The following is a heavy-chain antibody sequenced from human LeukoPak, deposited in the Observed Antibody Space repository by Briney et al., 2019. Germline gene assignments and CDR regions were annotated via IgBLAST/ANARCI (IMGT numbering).Heavy chain of an antibody. D-gene: IGHD6-13*01. CDR1: VGSISSYY. CDR3: ARVTGYVMEDYFDY. CDR2: IYYSGST. Sequence: SETLSLTCTVSVGSISSYYWSWIRQPPGKGLEWIRYIYYSGSTNYNPSLKSRVTISVDTSKNQFSLRLSSVTAADTAVYYCARVTGYVMEDYFDYWGQGTLVTVSS. V-gene: IGHV4-59*01. J-gene: IGHJ4*02.